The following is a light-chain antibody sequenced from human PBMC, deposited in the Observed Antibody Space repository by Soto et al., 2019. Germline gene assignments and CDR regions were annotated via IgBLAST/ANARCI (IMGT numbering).Light chain of an antibody. CDR3: QQYNTYAT. CDR1: QNIRNL. Sequence: DIQLTQSPSTLSAAVGDSVTITCRASQNIRNLLAWYQQKPGKAPKPLIYDASTLKTGVPSRFSGSGSGSEFNFTITGLQPDDSATYFCQQYNTYATFGQGTRLESK. J-gene: IGKJ5*01. V-gene: IGKV1-5*01. CDR2: DAS.